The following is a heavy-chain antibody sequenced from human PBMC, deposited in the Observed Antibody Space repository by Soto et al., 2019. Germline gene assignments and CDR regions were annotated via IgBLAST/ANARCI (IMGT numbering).Heavy chain of an antibody. CDR2: IYHSGST. CDR1: GGSISSGGYS. Sequence: SETLSLTCAVSGGSISSGGYSWSWIRQPPGKGLEWIGYIYHSGSTYYNPSLKSRVTISVDRSKNQFSLKLSSVTAADTAVYYCARAWVVRGVRFDPWGQGTLVTVSS. CDR3: ARAWVVRGVRFDP. D-gene: IGHD3-10*01. J-gene: IGHJ5*02. V-gene: IGHV4-30-2*01.